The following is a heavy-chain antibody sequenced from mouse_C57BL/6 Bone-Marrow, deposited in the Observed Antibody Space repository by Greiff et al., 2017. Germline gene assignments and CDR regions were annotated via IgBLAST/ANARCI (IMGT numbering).Heavy chain of an antibody. CDR1: GYTFTSYG. J-gene: IGHJ4*01. Sequence: QVQLKESGAELARPGASVKLSCKASGYTFTSYGISWVKQRTGQGLEWIGEIYPRSGNPYYNEKFKGKATLTADKSSSTAYMEVRSLTSEDTAVYFGARQRLRKRGYAMDYWGQGTSVTVSS. CDR2: IYPRSGNP. CDR3: ARQRLRKRGYAMDY. V-gene: IGHV1-81*01. D-gene: IGHD1-1*01.